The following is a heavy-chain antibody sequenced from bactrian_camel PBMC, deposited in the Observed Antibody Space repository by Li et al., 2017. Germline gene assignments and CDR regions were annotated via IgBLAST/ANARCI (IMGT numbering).Heavy chain of an antibody. CDR1: DTTAKSRYC. Sequence: DVQLVESGGGSVQAGGSLTLSCAASDTTAKSRYCMAWFRQTPGKEREGVAAIATAIATGGDRTGYSDSVKGRFTISREAKNTLYLQMSSLKPEDTAMYYCAAGWSFGVGTLLRRHYNYWGQGTQVTVS. D-gene: IGHD3*01. J-gene: IGHJ4*01. CDR3: AAGWSFGVGTLLRRHYNY. CDR2: IATGGDRT. V-gene: IGHV3S42*01.